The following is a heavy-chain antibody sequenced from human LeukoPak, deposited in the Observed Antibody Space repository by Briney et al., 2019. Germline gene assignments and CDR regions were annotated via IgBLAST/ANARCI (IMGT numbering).Heavy chain of an antibody. V-gene: IGHV1-8*02. CDR2: MNPNSGNT. CDR1: GYTFTNYY. CDR3: ARGYSSSWSESYYYYMDV. D-gene: IGHD6-13*01. Sequence: VASVKVSCKASGYTFTNYYMHWVRQAPGQGLEWMGWMNPNSGNTGYPQKFQGRVTMTGNTSISTAYMELSSLRSEDTAVYYCARGYSSSWSESYYYYMDVWGKGTTVTISS. J-gene: IGHJ6*03.